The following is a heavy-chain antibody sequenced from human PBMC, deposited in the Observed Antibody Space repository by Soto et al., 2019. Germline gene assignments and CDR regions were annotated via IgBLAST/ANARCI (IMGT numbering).Heavy chain of an antibody. CDR1: GFTFSSFW. V-gene: IGHV3-74*01. J-gene: IGHJ4*02. CDR2: INTDGSST. D-gene: IGHD3-10*01. CDR3: AKRGVDTFGLSY. Sequence: EVQLVESGGGLVQPGGSLRLSCAVSGFTFSSFWMHWVRQATGEGLVWVSRINTDGSSTSYADSVKGRFTISRDNAKNTLYLQMNSLRVEDTAMYYCAKRGVDTFGLSYWGQGNVVNVYS.